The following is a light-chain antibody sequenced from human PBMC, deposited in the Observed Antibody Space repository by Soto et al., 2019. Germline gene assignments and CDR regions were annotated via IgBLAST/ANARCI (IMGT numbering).Light chain of an antibody. CDR3: QQYGNSPIT. CDR2: GTS. J-gene: IGKJ5*01. V-gene: IGKV3-20*01. Sequence: EIVMTQSRATLSVSPGETATLSCRASQSVSSNLAWYQQKPGQAPRLLIYGTSSRATGIPDRFSGSGSGTDFTLTISRLEPEDFAVYYCQQYGNSPITFGQGTRLEIK. CDR1: QSVSSN.